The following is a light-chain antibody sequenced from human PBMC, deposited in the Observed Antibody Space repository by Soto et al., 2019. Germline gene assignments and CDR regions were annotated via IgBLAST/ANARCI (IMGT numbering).Light chain of an antibody. Sequence: QSALTQPASVSGSPGQSITISCSGTRGDVGGYNYVYWHQHHPGKAPKLLIYDVTNRPSGVSNRFSASKSVNTASLTISGLQPEDEADYYCSSYTSRSTYVFGTGTKLTVL. CDR3: SSYTSRSTYV. V-gene: IGLV2-14*03. J-gene: IGLJ1*01. CDR1: RGDVGGYNY. CDR2: DVT.